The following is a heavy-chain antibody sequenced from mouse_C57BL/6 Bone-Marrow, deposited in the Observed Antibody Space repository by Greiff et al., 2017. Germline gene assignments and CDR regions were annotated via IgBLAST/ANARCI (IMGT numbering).Heavy chain of an antibody. V-gene: IGHV1-55*01. J-gene: IGHJ4*01. CDR1: GYTFTSYW. D-gene: IGHD1-1*01. CDR3: ARLGGSSYNAMDY. CDR2: IYPGSGST. Sequence: QVQLQQPGAELVKPGASVKMSCKASGYTFTSYWITWVKQRPGQGLEWIGDIYPGSGSTNYNEKFKSKATLTVDKSSSTAYMQLSSLTSEDSAVYYCARLGGSSYNAMDYWGQGTSVTVSS.